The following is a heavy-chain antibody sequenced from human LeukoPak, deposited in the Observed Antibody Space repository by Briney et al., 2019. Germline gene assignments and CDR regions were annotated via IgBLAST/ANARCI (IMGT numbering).Heavy chain of an antibody. D-gene: IGHD3-22*01. CDR1: GFTFSSYG. CDR2: IWYDGSIK. Sequence: PGRSLRLSCAASGFTFSSYGMHWVRQAPGKGLEWVAFIWYDGSIKYYADSVKGRFTISRDNSKNTLYLQMNSLRAEDTAVYYCARDPPSDSSGYYAFDYWGQGTLVTVSS. J-gene: IGHJ4*02. V-gene: IGHV3-33*01. CDR3: ARDPPSDSSGYYAFDY.